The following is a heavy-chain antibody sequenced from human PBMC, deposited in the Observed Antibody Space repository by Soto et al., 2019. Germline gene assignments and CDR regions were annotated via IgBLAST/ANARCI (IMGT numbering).Heavy chain of an antibody. CDR2: IIPIFGTA. D-gene: IGHD3-22*01. V-gene: IGHV1-69*13. CDR3: ARDLRFSPRDSAFDY. Sequence: SVKVSCKASGGIFSSYAISWVRQAPGQGLEWMGGIIPIFGTANYAQKFQGRVTITADESTSTAYMELIGLRSEDTAVYYCARDLRFSPRDSAFDYWGQGTLVTVSS. CDR1: GGIFSSYA. J-gene: IGHJ4*02.